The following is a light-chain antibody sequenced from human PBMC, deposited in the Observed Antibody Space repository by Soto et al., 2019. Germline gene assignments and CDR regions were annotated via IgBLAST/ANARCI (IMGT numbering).Light chain of an antibody. CDR3: SSYTSSIVV. Sequence: QPVLTQPASVSGSPGQSITISCTGTSSDVGGYNYVSWYQQHPGKAPKLMIYDVSNRPSGVSNRFSGSKSGNTASLTISGLQAEDEADYYCSSYTSSIVVFGGGTKLTVL. CDR2: DVS. V-gene: IGLV2-14*01. J-gene: IGLJ2*01. CDR1: SSDVGGYNY.